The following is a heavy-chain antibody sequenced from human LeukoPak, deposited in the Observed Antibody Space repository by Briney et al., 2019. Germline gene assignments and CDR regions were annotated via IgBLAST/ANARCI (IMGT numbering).Heavy chain of an antibody. Sequence: PSKTLSLTCTVSGGSISSSSYYWGWIRQPPGKGLEWIGSIYYSGSTYYNPSLKSRVTISVDTSKNQFSLKLSSVTAADTAVYYCARGPGGDVDTAMEISDAFDIWGQGTMVTVSS. CDR1: GGSISSSSYY. J-gene: IGHJ3*02. CDR2: IYYSGST. D-gene: IGHD5-18*01. V-gene: IGHV4-39*07. CDR3: ARGPGGDVDTAMEISDAFDI.